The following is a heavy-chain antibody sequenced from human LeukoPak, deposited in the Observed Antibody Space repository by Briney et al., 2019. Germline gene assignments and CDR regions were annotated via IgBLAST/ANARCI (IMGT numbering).Heavy chain of an antibody. CDR3: ARGGTRITIVGVVINDFDY. Sequence: SQTLSLTCTVSGGSISSGDYYGSWIRQPPGKGLEWIGYIYHSGNTYYNPSLKSRLTISVDTPRNQFSLKLRSVTAADTAVYYCARGGTRITIVGVVINDFDYWGQGTLVTVSS. CDR1: GGSISSGDYY. D-gene: IGHD3-3*01. CDR2: IYHSGNT. J-gene: IGHJ4*02. V-gene: IGHV4-30-4*08.